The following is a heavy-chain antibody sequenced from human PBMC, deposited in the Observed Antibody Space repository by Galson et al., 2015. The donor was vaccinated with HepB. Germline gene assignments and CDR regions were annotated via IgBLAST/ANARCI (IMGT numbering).Heavy chain of an antibody. Sequence: SLRLSCAASGFTFSSYGMHWVRQAPGKGLEWVAVIWYDGSNKYYADSVKGRFTISRDNSKNTLYLQMNSLRAEDTAVYYCARDPGYSYGPGLFDYWGQGTLVTVSS. V-gene: IGHV3-33*08. CDR3: ARDPGYSYGPGLFDY. CDR1: GFTFSSYG. CDR2: IWYDGSNK. J-gene: IGHJ4*02. D-gene: IGHD5-18*01.